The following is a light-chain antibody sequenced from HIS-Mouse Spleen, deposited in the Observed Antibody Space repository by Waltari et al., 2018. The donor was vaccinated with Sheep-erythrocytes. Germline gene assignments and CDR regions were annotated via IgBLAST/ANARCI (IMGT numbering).Light chain of an antibody. CDR2: EVS. V-gene: IGLV2-8*01. CDR3: SSYAGSNNYV. J-gene: IGLJ1*01. Sequence: PGQSVTISCTGTSSDVGGYNYVSWYQQHPGKAPKLMIYEVSKRPSGVPDRFSGSKSGNTASLTVSGLQAEDEADYYCSSYAGSNNYVFGTGTKVTVL. CDR1: SSDVGGYNY.